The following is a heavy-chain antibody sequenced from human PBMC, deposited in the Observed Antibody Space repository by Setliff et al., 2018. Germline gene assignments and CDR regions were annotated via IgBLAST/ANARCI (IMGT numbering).Heavy chain of an antibody. CDR3: ARVSGFLYIDV. V-gene: IGHV4-61*09. Sequence: SETLSLTCTVSGDSISSRTYYWSWIRQPAGKGLEWIGHIYTSWSTIYNPSLKSRLTISLDTSKNQFSLNLSSVTAADTAVYYCARVSGFLYIDVWGNGTTVTVS. D-gene: IGHD3-3*01. CDR2: IYTSWST. J-gene: IGHJ6*03. CDR1: GDSISSRTYY.